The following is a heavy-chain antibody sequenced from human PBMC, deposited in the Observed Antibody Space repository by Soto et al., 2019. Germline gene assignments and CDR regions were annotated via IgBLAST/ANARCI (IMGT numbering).Heavy chain of an antibody. V-gene: IGHV3-33*01. J-gene: IGHJ4*02. CDR1: GFTFSSYG. Sequence: ESGGGVVPPGRSLRLSCAASGFTFSSYGMHWVRQAPGKGLEWVAVIWYDGSNKYYADSVKGRFTISRDNSKNTLYLQMNSLRAEDTAVYYCAGGRMITFGGVIVIGYWGQGTLVTVSS. CDR3: AGGRMITFGGVIVIGY. D-gene: IGHD3-16*02. CDR2: IWYDGSNK.